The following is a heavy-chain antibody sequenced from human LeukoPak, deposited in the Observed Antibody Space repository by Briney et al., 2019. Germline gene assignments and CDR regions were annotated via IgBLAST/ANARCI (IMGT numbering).Heavy chain of an antibody. CDR1: GYTFTSYG. CDR3: ARRSPYRVRGPLGIWFDP. V-gene: IGHV1-8*01. D-gene: IGHD3-10*01. Sequence: GASVKVSCKASGYTFTSYGMNWVRQATGQGLEWMGWMNPNSGNTGYAQKFQGRVTMTRNTSMSTAYMELSSLRSEDPAVYYCARRSPYRVRGPLGIWFDPWGQGTLVTVSS. CDR2: MNPNSGNT. J-gene: IGHJ5*02.